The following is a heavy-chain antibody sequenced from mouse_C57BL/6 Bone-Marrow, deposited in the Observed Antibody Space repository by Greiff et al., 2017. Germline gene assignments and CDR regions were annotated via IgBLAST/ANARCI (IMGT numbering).Heavy chain of an antibody. Sequence: QVQLQQPGAELVKPGASVKLSCKASGYTFTSYWMHWVKQRPGQGLEWIGMIHPNSGSTNYNEKFKSKATLTVDKSSSTAYMQLSSLTSEDSAVYYCARRDSNSYYFDYWGQGTTLTVSS. CDR2: IHPNSGST. CDR3: ARRDSNSYYFDY. V-gene: IGHV1-64*01. J-gene: IGHJ2*01. D-gene: IGHD2-5*01. CDR1: GYTFTSYW.